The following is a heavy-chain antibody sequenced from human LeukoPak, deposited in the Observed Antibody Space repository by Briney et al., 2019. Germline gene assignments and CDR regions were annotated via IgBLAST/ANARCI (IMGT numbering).Heavy chain of an antibody. CDR1: GFTFDDYG. J-gene: IGHJ5*02. D-gene: IGHD3-22*01. CDR3: ARDINYYDSSGHPNWFDP. V-gene: IGHV3-20*04. Sequence: GGSLRLSCAASGFTFDDYGMSWVRQAPGKGLEWVSGIYWNGGSTGYADSVKGRFTISRDNAKNSLYLQMNSLRAEDTALYYCARDINYYDSSGHPNWFDPWGQGTLVTVSS. CDR2: IYWNGGST.